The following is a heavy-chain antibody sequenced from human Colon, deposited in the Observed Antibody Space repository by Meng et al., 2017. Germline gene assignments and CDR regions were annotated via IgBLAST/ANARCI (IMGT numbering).Heavy chain of an antibody. V-gene: IGHV3-30*18. D-gene: IGHD5-18*01. J-gene: IGHJ4*02. Sequence: QVKLVESGGGVVQPGRSLRLSCVTSGFTFSDYAMHWVRRAPGGGLEWVALISFDGSNKYYPDSVKGRFTISRDDPKNTLYLEINSLTTEDTAVYYCAKIPLLRGFSYSYYDYWGQGTLVTVSS. CDR1: GFTFSDYA. CDR3: AKIPLLRGFSYSYYDY. CDR2: ISFDGSNK.